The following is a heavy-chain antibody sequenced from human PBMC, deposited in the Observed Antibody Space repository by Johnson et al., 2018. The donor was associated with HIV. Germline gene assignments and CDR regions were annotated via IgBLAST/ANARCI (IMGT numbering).Heavy chain of an antibody. CDR2: ISYDGSNK. V-gene: IGHV3-30*04. Sequence: QVQLVESGGGVVQPGRSLRLSCAASGFTFSSYAMHWVRQAPGKGLEWVAVISYDGSNKYCADSVKGRFTISRNNAKNSLYLQMNSLRAEDTAVYYCAKLRWAPRAFDIWGQGTMVTVSS. J-gene: IGHJ3*02. CDR3: AKLRWAPRAFDI. D-gene: IGHD4-23*01. CDR1: GFTFSSYA.